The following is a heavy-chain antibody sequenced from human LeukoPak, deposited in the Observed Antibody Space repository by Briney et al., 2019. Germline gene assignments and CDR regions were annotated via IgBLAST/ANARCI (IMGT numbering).Heavy chain of an antibody. J-gene: IGHJ3*02. CDR3: ARHSRSGSGGYENAFDI. CDR2: IYSGGTT. Sequence: KPSDTLSLTCTVSGGSISSSNYYWAWIPQSPGKVLEWVENIYSGGTTYYTPSLKSRVTISADTSKTQFSLKLSSVTAADTAIYFCARHSRSGSGGYENAFDIWGQGTMVTVSS. V-gene: IGHV4-39*01. D-gene: IGHD5-12*01. CDR1: GGSISSSNYY.